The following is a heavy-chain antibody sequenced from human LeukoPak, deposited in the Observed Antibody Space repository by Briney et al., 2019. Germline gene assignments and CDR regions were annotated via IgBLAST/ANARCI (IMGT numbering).Heavy chain of an antibody. J-gene: IGHJ4*02. Sequence: ASVKVSCKASGYTFTSYGISWVRQAPGQGLEWMGWISAYNGNTNYAQKLQGRVTMTTDTSTSTAYTELRSLRSDDTAVYYCARSVGAIRGPQSYFDYWGQGTLVTVSS. D-gene: IGHD1-26*01. CDR1: GYTFTSYG. CDR2: ISAYNGNT. V-gene: IGHV1-18*01. CDR3: ARSVGAIRGPQSYFDY.